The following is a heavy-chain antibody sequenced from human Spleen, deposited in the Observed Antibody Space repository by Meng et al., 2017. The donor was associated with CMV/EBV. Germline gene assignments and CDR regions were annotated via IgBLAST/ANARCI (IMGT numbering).Heavy chain of an antibody. Sequence: SETLSLTCTVSGGSISSSSYYWGWIRQPPGKGLEWIGSIYYSGSTCYNPSLKSRVTISVDTSKNQFSLKLSSVTAADTAVYYCARQSSSYDILTGYYQSSPIDYWGQGTLVTVSS. D-gene: IGHD3-9*01. CDR1: GGSISSSSYY. CDR3: ARQSSSYDILTGYYQSSPIDY. J-gene: IGHJ4*02. CDR2: IYYSGST. V-gene: IGHV4-39*07.